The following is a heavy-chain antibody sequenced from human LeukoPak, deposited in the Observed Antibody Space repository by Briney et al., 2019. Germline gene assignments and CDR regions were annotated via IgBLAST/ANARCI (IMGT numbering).Heavy chain of an antibody. CDR3: ARDLMGIAYRGAFYY. CDR2: ISPDGSAT. D-gene: IGHD6-13*01. Sequence: GGSLRLSCAASGFTFSSYWMYWVRQTPGEGLVWVSRISPDGSATANADSVEGRFTVSRDNAKNTLFLQMNRLRAEDTAVYYCARDLMGIAYRGAFYYWGQGTLVTVSS. V-gene: IGHV3-74*01. CDR1: GFTFSSYW. J-gene: IGHJ4*02.